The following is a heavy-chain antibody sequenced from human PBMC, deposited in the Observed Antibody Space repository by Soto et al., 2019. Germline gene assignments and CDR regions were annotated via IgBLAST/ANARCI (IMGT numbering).Heavy chain of an antibody. V-gene: IGHV1-46*01. D-gene: IGHD3-3*01. CDR2: INPSTDTT. CDR1: GYTFTDYY. J-gene: IGHJ6*02. Sequence: SCKASGYTFTDYYIHWVRQAPGQGLEWMGIINPSTDTTSYAQKFQGRVTMTMDTSTSTVYMDLSSLRSDDTAVYYCARCKEWLLRSGMDVWGQGTTVTVSS. CDR3: ARCKEWLLRSGMDV.